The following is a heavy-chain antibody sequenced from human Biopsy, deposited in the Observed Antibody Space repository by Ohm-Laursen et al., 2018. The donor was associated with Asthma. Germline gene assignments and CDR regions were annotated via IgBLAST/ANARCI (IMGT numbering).Heavy chain of an antibody. D-gene: IGHD3-9*01. CDR1: GFTFSSYS. J-gene: IGHJ5*02. V-gene: IGHV3-48*01. CDR2: ISSSSSTI. Sequence: SLRLSCSASGFTFSSYSMNWVRQAPGKGLEWVSYISSSSSTIYYADPVKGRFTISRDNSKNTLYLQMNSLRAEDTAVYYCAKAERYFDWYWFDPWGQGTLVTVSS. CDR3: AKAERYFDWYWFDP.